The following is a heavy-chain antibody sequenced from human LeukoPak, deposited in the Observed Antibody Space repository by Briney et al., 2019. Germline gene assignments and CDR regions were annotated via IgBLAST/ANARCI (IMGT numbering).Heavy chain of an antibody. V-gene: IGHV4-59*08. CDR3: ARGITMVRGALEV. CDR1: GGSISSYY. J-gene: IGHJ6*02. CDR2: IYYSGST. Sequence: PSETLSLTCTVSGGSISSYYWSWIRQPPGKGLEWIGYIYYSGSTNYNSSLKSRVTISVDTSKNQFSLKLSSVTAADTAVYYCARGITMVRGALEVWGQGTTVTVSS. D-gene: IGHD3-10*01.